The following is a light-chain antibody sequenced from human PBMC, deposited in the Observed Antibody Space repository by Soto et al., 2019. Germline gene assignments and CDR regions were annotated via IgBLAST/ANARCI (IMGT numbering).Light chain of an antibody. J-gene: IGKJ4*01. CDR3: PQSYSVPRT. CDR2: ATS. Sequence: DFQMTQSPSSLSASVGDRVNITCRASQSITRYLNWYQQKPGKAPNLLIYATSNLQTGVPLRFSGSGFGTDFTLTINNLQPEDFATYYCPQSYSVPRTFGGGTKVEI. V-gene: IGKV1-39*01. CDR1: QSITRY.